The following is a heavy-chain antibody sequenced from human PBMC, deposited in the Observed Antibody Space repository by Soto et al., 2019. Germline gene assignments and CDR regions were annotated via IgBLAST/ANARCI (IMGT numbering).Heavy chain of an antibody. CDR1: GGSISSSSYY. J-gene: IGHJ4*02. CDR3: ARATAVFDY. V-gene: IGHV4-39*01. D-gene: IGHD6-25*01. CDR2: IYYSGST. Sequence: PSETLSLTCTVSGGSISSSSYYWGWIRQPPGKGLEWIGSIYYSGSTYYNPSLKSRVTISVDTSKNQFSLKLSSVTAADTAVYYCARATAVFDYWGQGTLVTVSS.